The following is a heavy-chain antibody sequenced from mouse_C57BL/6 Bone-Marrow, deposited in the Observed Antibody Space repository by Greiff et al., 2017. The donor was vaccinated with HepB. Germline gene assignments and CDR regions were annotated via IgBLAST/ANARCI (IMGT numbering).Heavy chain of an antibody. CDR3: ARGIYYDLAY. D-gene: IGHD2-4*01. Sequence: LVKPGASVKMSCKASGYTFTDYYMNWVKQSHGKSLEWIGVINPYNGGTSYNQKFKGKATLTVDKSSSTAYMELNSLTSEDSAVYYCARGIYYDLAYWGQGTLVTVSA. V-gene: IGHV1-19*01. J-gene: IGHJ3*01. CDR1: GYTFTDYY. CDR2: INPYNGGT.